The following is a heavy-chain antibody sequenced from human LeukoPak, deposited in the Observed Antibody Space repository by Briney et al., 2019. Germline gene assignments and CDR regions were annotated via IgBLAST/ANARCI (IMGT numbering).Heavy chain of an antibody. D-gene: IGHD2-2*03. CDR2: IYPTYGTV. J-gene: IGHJ6*02. CDR1: GGTFSSYG. Sequence: ASVKVSCKASGGTFSSYGISWVRQAPGQGLEWMGGIYPTYGTVNSAQKFQGRVTFTADESTTTAYMELSSLRSEDTAVYYCARNGYCTSIRCYPYYYGMDVWGQGTTVTVFS. CDR3: ARNGYCTSIRCYPYYYGMDV. V-gene: IGHV1-69*13.